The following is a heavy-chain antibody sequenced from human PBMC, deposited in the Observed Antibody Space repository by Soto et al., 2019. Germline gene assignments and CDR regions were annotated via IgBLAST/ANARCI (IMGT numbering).Heavy chain of an antibody. J-gene: IGHJ6*02. CDR2: ISYDGSNK. CDR1: GFTFSSYA. V-gene: IGHV3-30-3*01. CDR3: EREGLERAGYTTYLSYGMDV. D-gene: IGHD5-18*01. Sequence: GGSLRLSCAASGFTFSSYAMHWVRQAPGKGLEWVAVISYDGSNKYYADSVKGRFTISRDNSKNTLYLQMNSLRAEDKAVYYCEREGLERAGYTTYLSYGMDVWGQGTTVTVSS.